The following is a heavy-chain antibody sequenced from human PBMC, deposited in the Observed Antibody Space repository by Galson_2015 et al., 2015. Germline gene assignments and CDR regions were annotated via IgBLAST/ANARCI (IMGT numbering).Heavy chain of an antibody. D-gene: IGHD3-16*02. Sequence: CAISGDRVSSNSAAWNWIRQSPSRGLEWLGRKYHGSQWYNDYAVSVKSRISINPDTSKNQVSLQLSSVTPGDTAVYYCVRDGYDYIWGSYRYFDSWGQGTLVTVSS. CDR3: VRDGYDYIWGSYRYFDS. CDR2: KYHGSQWYN. V-gene: IGHV6-1*01. J-gene: IGHJ4*02. CDR1: GDRVSSNSAA.